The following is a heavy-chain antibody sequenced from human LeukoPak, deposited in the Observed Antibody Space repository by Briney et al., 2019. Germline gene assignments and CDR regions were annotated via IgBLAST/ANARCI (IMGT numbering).Heavy chain of an antibody. CDR2: IIPIFGTA. D-gene: IGHD3-22*01. J-gene: IGHJ4*02. Sequence: ASVKVSCKASGGTFSSYAISWVRQAPGQGLEWMGGIIPIFGTANYAQKFQGRVTVTADKSTSTAYMELSSLRSEDTAVYYCARVGSSYYEYYFDYWGQGPLVTVSS. V-gene: IGHV1-69*06. CDR3: ARVGSSYYEYYFDY. CDR1: GGTFSSYA.